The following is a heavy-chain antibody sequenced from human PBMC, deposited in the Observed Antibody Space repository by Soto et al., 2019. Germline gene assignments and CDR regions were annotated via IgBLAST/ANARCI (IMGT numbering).Heavy chain of an antibody. CDR1: GGSISSSSYY. Sequence: QLQLQESGPGLVKPSETLSLTCTVSGGSISSSSYYWGWIRQPPGKGLEWIGSIYYSGSTYYNPSLKRRVTISVDTPKNQFSLKLSSVTAADTAVYYCASPIDRGVGDAPLMDVWGKGTTVTVSS. D-gene: IGHD3-10*01. V-gene: IGHV4-39*01. CDR3: ASPIDRGVGDAPLMDV. CDR2: IYYSGST. J-gene: IGHJ6*03.